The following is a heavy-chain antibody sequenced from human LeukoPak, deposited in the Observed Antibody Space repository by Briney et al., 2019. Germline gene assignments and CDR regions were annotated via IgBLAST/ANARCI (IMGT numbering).Heavy chain of an antibody. CDR3: ARDRRGYRNDHDYFDY. Sequence: GGSLRLSCAASGFTFSYYGMHWVRQAPGKGLEWEAFIRYDESKKFYGDSVKGRFTISRDNSKNTLYLQMNSPRAEDTAVYYCARDRRGYRNDHDYFDYWGQGTLVTVS. D-gene: IGHD6-25*01. V-gene: IGHV3-30*02. CDR2: IRYDESKK. J-gene: IGHJ4*02. CDR1: GFTFSYYG.